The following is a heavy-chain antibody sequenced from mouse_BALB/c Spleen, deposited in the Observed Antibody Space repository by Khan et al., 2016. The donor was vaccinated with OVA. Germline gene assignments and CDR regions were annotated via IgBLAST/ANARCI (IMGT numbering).Heavy chain of an antibody. Sequence: QVQLQQSGPELVRPGVSVKISCKGSGYTFTDYAMYWVKQSHAKSLEWIGLISTYSGNTNYNQKCKGKATMTVDKSSTTAYMELARLTSEDSAIXYCASPAYDGYYDYWGQGTTLTVSS. CDR3: ASPAYDGYYDY. J-gene: IGHJ2*01. CDR2: ISTYSGNT. CDR1: GYTFTDYA. V-gene: IGHV1S137*01. D-gene: IGHD2-3*01.